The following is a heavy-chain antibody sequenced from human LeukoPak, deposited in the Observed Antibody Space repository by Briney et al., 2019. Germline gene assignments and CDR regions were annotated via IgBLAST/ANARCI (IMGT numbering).Heavy chain of an antibody. CDR1: GFTFSSYW. CDR2: IKQDGSEK. V-gene: IGHV3-7*01. Sequence: PGGSLRLSCAASGFTFSSYWMSWVRQAPGKGLEWVANIKQDGSEKYYVDSVKGRFTISRDNAKNSLYLQMNSLRAEDTGVYYCARTTGGFRMYYFDYWGQGTLVTVSS. D-gene: IGHD2-15*01. J-gene: IGHJ4*02. CDR3: ARTTGGFRMYYFDY.